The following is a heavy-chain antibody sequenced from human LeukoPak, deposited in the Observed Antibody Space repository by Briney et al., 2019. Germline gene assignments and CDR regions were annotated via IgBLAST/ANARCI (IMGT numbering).Heavy chain of an antibody. Sequence: SETLSLTCTVPGGSFSTYYWSWIRQPPGKGLEWIGHFYYSGSTTYNPSLKSRVTFFVDTSRNQFSLKLTSVTAADTALYYCARGQGGNYYLNYFDYWGQGALVTVSS. CDR3: ARGQGGNYYLNYFDY. CDR2: FYYSGST. V-gene: IGHV4-59*01. CDR1: GGSFSTYY. D-gene: IGHD1-26*01. J-gene: IGHJ4*02.